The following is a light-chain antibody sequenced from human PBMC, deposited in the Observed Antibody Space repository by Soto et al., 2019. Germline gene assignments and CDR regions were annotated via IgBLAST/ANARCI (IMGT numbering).Light chain of an antibody. J-gene: IGKJ2*01. CDR3: QQYDSSLPYT. Sequence: EIVLTQSPGTLSLSPGERATLSCRASQSVGSSYLAWYQQKPGQAPRLLIYGASSRATGIPDSFSGSGSGSDFTLTISILEPEDFAVYYCQQYDSSLPYTFGQGTKLEIK. CDR1: QSVGSSY. CDR2: GAS. V-gene: IGKV3-20*01.